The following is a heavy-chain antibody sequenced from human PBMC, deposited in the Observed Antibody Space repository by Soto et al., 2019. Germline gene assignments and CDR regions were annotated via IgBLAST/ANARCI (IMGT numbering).Heavy chain of an antibody. CDR2: ISYDGSNK. Sequence: SGGSLRLSCAASGFTFSSYGMHWVRQAPGKGLEWVAVISYDGSNKYYADSVKGRFTISRDNSKNTLYLQMNSLRAEDTAVYYCAKDFQPGYYYYGMDVWGQGTTVTVSS. V-gene: IGHV3-30*18. CDR3: AKDFQPGYYYYGMDV. J-gene: IGHJ6*02. D-gene: IGHD7-27*01. CDR1: GFTFSSYG.